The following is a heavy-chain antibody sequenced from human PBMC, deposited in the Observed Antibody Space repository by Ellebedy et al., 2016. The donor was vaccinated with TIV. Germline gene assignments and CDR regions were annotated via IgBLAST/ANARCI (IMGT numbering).Heavy chain of an antibody. D-gene: IGHD2-15*01. J-gene: IGHJ4*02. CDR2: IYPGDSDT. CDR3: ARHYQHCSGGSCYEYYPIPDY. V-gene: IGHV5-51*01. CDR1: GYSFTSYW. Sequence: GESLKISCKGSGYSFTSYWIGWVRQMPGKGLEWMGIIYPGDSDTRYSPSFQGQVTISADKSISTAYLQWSSLKASDTAMYYCARHYQHCSGGSCYEYYPIPDYWGQGTLVTVSS.